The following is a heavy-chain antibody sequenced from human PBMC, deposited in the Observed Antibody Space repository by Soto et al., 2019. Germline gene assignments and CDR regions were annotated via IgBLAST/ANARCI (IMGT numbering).Heavy chain of an antibody. D-gene: IGHD2-2*01. CDR2: ISDSGST. V-gene: IGHV3-23*01. CDR1: GFTFSTYA. Sequence: EVQLLESGGGLVQPGGSLRLSCTASGFTFSTYAMSWVRQAPGKGLEWVSTISDSGSTYYADSVKGRFTISRDNSKNTLYLEMNSLGAEDTAVYYCEKATGGRYCRRTSCRYSFDYWGQGTLVTVSS. CDR3: EKATGGRYCRRTSCRYSFDY. J-gene: IGHJ4*02.